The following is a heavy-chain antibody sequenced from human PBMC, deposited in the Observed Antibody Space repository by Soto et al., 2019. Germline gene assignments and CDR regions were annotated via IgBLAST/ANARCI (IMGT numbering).Heavy chain of an antibody. Sequence: SVKVSCKASGFTFTSSAVQWVRQARGQRLEWIGWIVVGSGNTNYAQKFQERVTITRDMSTSTAYMELSSLRSEDTAVYYCSALVTFGGVIGLPDDAFDIWGQGTMVTVSS. CDR2: IVVGSGNT. V-gene: IGHV1-58*01. D-gene: IGHD3-16*02. CDR3: SALVTFGGVIGLPDDAFDI. CDR1: GFTFTSSA. J-gene: IGHJ3*02.